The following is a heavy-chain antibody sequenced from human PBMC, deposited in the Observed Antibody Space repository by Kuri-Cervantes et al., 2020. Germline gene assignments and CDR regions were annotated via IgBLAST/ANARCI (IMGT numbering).Heavy chain of an antibody. CDR3: AKDRTSGSYYDV. J-gene: IGHJ6*02. CDR1: GFTVSSNY. Sequence: GGSLRLSCAASGFTVSSNYMSWVRQAPGKGLEWVSVIYSGGSTYYADSVKGRFTISRDNAKNSLYLQMNSLRAEDTALYYCAKDRTSGSYYDVWGQGTTVTVSS. V-gene: IGHV3-53*05. CDR2: IYSGGST. D-gene: IGHD1-26*01.